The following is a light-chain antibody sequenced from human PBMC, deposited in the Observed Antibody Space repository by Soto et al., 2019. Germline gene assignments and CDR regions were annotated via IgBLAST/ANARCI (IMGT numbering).Light chain of an antibody. J-gene: IGLJ2*01. CDR1: SSNIGAGYD. Sequence: QSVLTQPPSVSGAPGQRVTISCTGSSSNIGAGYDVHWYQQLPGTAPKLLIYGNSNRPSGVPDRFSGSKSGTSASLAITGLQAEVEADYYCQSYDSSLSGDVVFGGGTQLTVL. V-gene: IGLV1-40*01. CDR2: GNS. CDR3: QSYDSSLSGDVV.